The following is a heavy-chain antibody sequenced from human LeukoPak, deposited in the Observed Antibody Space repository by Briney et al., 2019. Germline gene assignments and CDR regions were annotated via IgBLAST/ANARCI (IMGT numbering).Heavy chain of an antibody. J-gene: IGHJ4*02. V-gene: IGHV3-21*01. CDR1: GVTFST. CDR3: ASRIPYDSSSY. Sequence: PGGSLRLSCVASGVTFSTMNWVRQAPGEGLEWVSSISSSITYIHYAEPVKGRLTIYRDNAKNSLYLHMKSLRGEDTAVYYCASRIPYDSSSYWGQGTLVTVSS. D-gene: IGHD3-22*01. CDR2: ISSSITYI.